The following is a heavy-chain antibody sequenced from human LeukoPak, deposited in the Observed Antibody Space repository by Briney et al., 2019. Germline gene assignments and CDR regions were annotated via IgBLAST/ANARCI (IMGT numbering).Heavy chain of an antibody. CDR1: GGSISGSSYD. Sequence: SETLSLTCTVSGGSISGSSYDWGWIRQPPGKDLEWMGSIYYTGSTSYTPSLKSRVTISVDTSKNQFSLKLSSVTAADTAVYYCARHLDGYNGFDPWGQGTLVTVSS. V-gene: IGHV4-39*01. J-gene: IGHJ5*02. CDR2: IYYTGST. CDR3: ARHLDGYNGFDP. D-gene: IGHD5-24*01.